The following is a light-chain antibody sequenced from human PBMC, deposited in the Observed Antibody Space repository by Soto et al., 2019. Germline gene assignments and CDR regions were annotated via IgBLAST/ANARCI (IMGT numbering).Light chain of an antibody. CDR1: SSDVGTYDL. Sequence: QSVLTQPASVSGSPVQSITISCTGTSSDVGTYDLVSWYQHHPGAAPKLIIYEATRRPSGISNRFSGSKSGNTASLTISGLQAEDEADYYCCSFAGSKSWVFGGGTKLTVL. J-gene: IGLJ3*02. CDR2: EAT. CDR3: CSFAGSKSWV. V-gene: IGLV2-23*01.